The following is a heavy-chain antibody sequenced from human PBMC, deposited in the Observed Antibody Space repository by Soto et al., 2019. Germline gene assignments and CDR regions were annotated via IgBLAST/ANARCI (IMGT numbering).Heavy chain of an antibody. Sequence: GSLRLSCAASGFTFSNAWMSWVRQAPGKGLEWVGRIKSKTDGGTTDYAAPVKGRFTISRDDSKNTLYLQMNSLKTEDTAVYYCTTDARYCSGGSCYSDSSMDVWGQGTTVTVSS. CDR2: IKSKTDGGTT. CDR1: GFTFSNAW. J-gene: IGHJ6*02. V-gene: IGHV3-15*01. CDR3: TTDARYCSGGSCYSDSSMDV. D-gene: IGHD2-15*01.